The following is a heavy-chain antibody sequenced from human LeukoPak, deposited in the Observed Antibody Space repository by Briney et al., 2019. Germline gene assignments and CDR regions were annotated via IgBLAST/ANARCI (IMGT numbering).Heavy chain of an antibody. CDR2: IIPIFGTA. J-gene: IGHJ5*02. CDR1: GSTFSSYA. CDR3: ARDRAAAANWFDP. V-gene: IGHV1-69*13. Sequence: SVKVSCKASGSTFSSYAISGVRQAPGQWLEWMGGIIPIFGTANYAQKFQGRVTITADESTSTAYMELSSLRSEDTAVYYCARDRAAAANWFDPWGQGTLVTVSS. D-gene: IGHD6-13*01.